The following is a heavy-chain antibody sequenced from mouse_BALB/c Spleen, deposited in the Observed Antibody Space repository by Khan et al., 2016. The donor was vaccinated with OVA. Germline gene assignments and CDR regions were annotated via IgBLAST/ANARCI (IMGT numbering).Heavy chain of an antibody. CDR3: ARKREREDFDY. CDR1: WFPLTCHG. CDR2: LWSGGCS. Sequence: QVQPKQSGPGLVAPSQSLYIIRTVSWFPLTCHGVHWVRKPPGKGPGLLGVLWSGGCSNYISALMYRLSISKDRSKSQVFLKMNSLQTDDTAMYYCARKREREDFDYWGQGTTLTVSS. J-gene: IGHJ2*01. V-gene: IGHV2-9*02.